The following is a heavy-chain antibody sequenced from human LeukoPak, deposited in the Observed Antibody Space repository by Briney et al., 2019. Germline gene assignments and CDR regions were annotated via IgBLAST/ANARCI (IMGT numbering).Heavy chain of an antibody. CDR2: ISWNSGSI. CDR1: GFTFDDYA. V-gene: IGHV3-9*01. J-gene: IGHJ2*01. CDR3: AKDMVPYSGNPWYFDL. Sequence: GGSLRLSCAASGFTFDDYAMHWVRQAPGKGLEWVSGISWNSGSIGYADSVKGRFTISRDNAKNSLYLQMNSLRAEDTALYYCAKDMVPYSGNPWYFDLWGRGTLVTVSS. D-gene: IGHD6-13*01.